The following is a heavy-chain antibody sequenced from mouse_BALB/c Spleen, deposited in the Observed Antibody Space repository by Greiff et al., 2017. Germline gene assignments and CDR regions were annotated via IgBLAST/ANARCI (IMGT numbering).Heavy chain of an antibody. J-gene: IGHJ3*01. CDR1: GFTFSDYY. D-gene: IGHD4-1*01. CDR2: ISDGGSYT. CDR3: ARDGTGSFAY. V-gene: IGHV5-4*02. Sequence: EVKLVESGGGLVKPGGSLKLSCAASGFTFSDYYMYWVRQTPEKRLEWVATISDGGSYTYYPDSVKGRFTISRDNAKNNLYLQMSSLKSEDTAMYYCARDGTGSFAYWGQGTLVTVSA.